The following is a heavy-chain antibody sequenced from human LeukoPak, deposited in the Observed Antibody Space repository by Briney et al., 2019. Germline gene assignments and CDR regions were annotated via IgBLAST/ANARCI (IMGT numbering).Heavy chain of an antibody. V-gene: IGHV1-3*01. CDR3: ARERSYSGYDL. D-gene: IGHD5-12*01. CDR2: INAGNGNT. J-gene: IGHJ4*02. CDR1: GYTFTSYA. Sequence: GASVKVSCKASGYTFTSYAMHWVRQAPGQRLEWMGWINAGNGNTKYSQKFQGRVTITRDTSASTAYMELSSLRPEDTAVYYCARERSYSGYDLWGQGTLVTVSS.